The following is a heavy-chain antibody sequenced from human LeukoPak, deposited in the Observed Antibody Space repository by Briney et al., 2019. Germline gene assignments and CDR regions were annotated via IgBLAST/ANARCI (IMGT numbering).Heavy chain of an antibody. D-gene: IGHD6-19*01. J-gene: IGHJ4*02. Sequence: GGSLRLSCAASGXXXXSDXXSXXRQAXXXXXXXVSXIYSGGSTYYADSVKGRFTISRDNSKNTLYLQMNSLRAEDTAVYYCAKDLETSHSSGWYFDYWGQGTLVTVSS. V-gene: IGHV3-53*01. CDR3: AKDLETSHSSGWYFDY. CDR2: IYSGGST. CDR1: GXXXXSDX.